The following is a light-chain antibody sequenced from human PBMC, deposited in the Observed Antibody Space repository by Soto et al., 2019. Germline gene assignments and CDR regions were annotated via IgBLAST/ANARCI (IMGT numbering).Light chain of an antibody. CDR3: QHYDISPLFT. V-gene: IGKV3-20*01. CDR2: GAS. CDR1: QSVSSSY. Sequence: EVVLTQSPDILSLSPGERATLSCRVSQSVSSSYLAWYQQKPGQAPRLLIYGASSRATGIPDRFSGSGSGTDFTLTISRLEPEDFAVYYCQHYDISPLFTFGPGTKWISN. J-gene: IGKJ3*01.